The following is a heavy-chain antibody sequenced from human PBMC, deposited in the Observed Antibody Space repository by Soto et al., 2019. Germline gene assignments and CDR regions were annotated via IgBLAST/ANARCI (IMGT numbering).Heavy chain of an antibody. CDR2: ISAGGSDT. J-gene: IGHJ4*02. V-gene: IGHV3-23*01. CDR1: GFVFSDYA. D-gene: IGHD2-2*01. CDR3: ANLPIWCGSSSCYTEGFDS. Sequence: XESLRLSCVASGFVFSDYAMSWVRQAPGKGLEWVSAISAGGSDTYYADSVKGRFTVSRVNSKNTLYLQMNTLRAEDTAIYYCANLPIWCGSSSCYTEGFDSWGQGTLVTVS.